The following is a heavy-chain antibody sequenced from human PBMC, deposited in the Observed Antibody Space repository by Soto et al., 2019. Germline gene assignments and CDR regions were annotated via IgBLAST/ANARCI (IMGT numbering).Heavy chain of an antibody. D-gene: IGHD3-22*01. Sequence: PSETLSLTCTVSGDSISNSRFYWAWIRQPPGEGLEWIGSIHHTGNAYYNPSLKSRVTISVDTSKNQFSLKVTSVTAADTALYYCARDYFDSSDYTTNWFDPWGQGTLVTVSS. J-gene: IGHJ5*02. V-gene: IGHV4-39*01. CDR2: IHHTGNA. CDR1: GDSISNSRFY. CDR3: ARDYFDSSDYTTNWFDP.